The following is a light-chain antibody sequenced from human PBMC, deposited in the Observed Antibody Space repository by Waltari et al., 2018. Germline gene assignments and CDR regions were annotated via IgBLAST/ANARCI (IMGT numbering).Light chain of an antibody. CDR2: DVS. CDR1: HDVSKR. Sequence: DIQLTQSPSSLSASIVDGVTITCRASHDVSKRLNWYQQKLGEAPKLLIYDVSHLERGVPSRFRGRGSGTDFTLTISSLEPEDVATYYCQQYESLIAFGQGTRL. J-gene: IGKJ5*01. V-gene: IGKV1-33*01. CDR3: QQYESLIA.